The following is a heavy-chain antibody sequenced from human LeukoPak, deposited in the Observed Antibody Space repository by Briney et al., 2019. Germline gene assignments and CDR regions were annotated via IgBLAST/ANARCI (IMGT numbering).Heavy chain of an antibody. J-gene: IGHJ4*02. D-gene: IGHD3-22*01. V-gene: IGHV3-74*01. Sequence: GGSLRLSYAASGFTFSSYWMHWVRQAPGKGLVWVSRIDSDGSTTSYADSVKGRFTISRDNAKNTLFLQMNSLRAEDTAAYYCARSVYDSGGYYRVLDYWGQGTLVTVSS. CDR3: ARSVYDSGGYYRVLDY. CDR1: GFTFSSYW. CDR2: IDSDGSTT.